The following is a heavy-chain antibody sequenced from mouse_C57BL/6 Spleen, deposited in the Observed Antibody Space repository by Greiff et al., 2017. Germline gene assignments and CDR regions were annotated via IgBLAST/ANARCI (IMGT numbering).Heavy chain of an antibody. CDR1: GYTFTSYG. CDR2: IYPRSGNT. Sequence: VKLQESGAELARPGASVKLSCKASGYTFTSYGISWVKQRTGQGLEWIGEIYPRSGNTYYNEKFKGKATLTADKSSSTAYMELRSLTSEDSAVYFCARGGISGSFDDWGQGTTLTVSS. CDR3: ARGGISGSFDD. J-gene: IGHJ2*01. D-gene: IGHD3-2*02. V-gene: IGHV1-81*01.